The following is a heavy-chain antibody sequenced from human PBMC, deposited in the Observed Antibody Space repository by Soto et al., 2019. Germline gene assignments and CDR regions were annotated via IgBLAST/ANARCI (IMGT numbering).Heavy chain of an antibody. D-gene: IGHD2-21*02. CDR3: VRQRTTVVTQAYFDH. V-gene: IGHV4-39*01. CDR1: GESISSSSYY. J-gene: IGHJ4*02. Sequence: SETLSLTCIVSGESISSSSYYWGWIRQPPGKGLEWIGSIYYSGRTYYNPSFKSRVTISIDTSKNQFSLKLSSVTATDTAVYYCVRQRTTVVTQAYFDHWGQGALVTVSS. CDR2: IYYSGRT.